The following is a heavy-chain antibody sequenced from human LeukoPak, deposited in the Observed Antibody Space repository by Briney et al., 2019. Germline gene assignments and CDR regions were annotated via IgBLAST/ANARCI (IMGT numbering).Heavy chain of an antibody. D-gene: IGHD2-2*01. CDR3: ARHSGVVPAPSI. V-gene: IGHV3-48*04. CDR2: ISSSSSTI. CDR1: GFTFSSYS. J-gene: IGHJ3*02. Sequence: PGGSLRLSCAASGFTFSSYSMNWVRQAPGRGLEWVSYISSSSSTIYYTDSVKGRFTISRDNAKNSLYLQMNSLRAEDTAVYYCARHSGVVPAPSIWGQGTMVTVSS.